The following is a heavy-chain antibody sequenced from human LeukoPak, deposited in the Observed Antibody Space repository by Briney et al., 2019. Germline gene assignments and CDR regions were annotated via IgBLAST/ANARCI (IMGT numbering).Heavy chain of an antibody. CDR3: ARPHPPFIVVVPAAILD. Sequence: SETLSLTCTVSGGSLSSSSYYWGWIRQPPGKGLEWIGSIYYSGSTYYNPSLKSRVTISVDTSKNQFSLKLSSVTAADTAVYYCARPHPPFIVVVPAAILDWGQGTLVTVSS. CDR2: IYYSGST. CDR1: GGSLSSSSYY. V-gene: IGHV4-39*01. J-gene: IGHJ4*02. D-gene: IGHD2-2*02.